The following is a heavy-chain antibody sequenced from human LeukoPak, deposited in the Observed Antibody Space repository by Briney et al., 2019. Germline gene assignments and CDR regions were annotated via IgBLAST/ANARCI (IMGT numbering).Heavy chain of an antibody. CDR3: ASSQTGSYPDYYYYYMDV. CDR1: GFTFSSYA. CDR2: ISGSGGST. Sequence: GGSLRLSCAASGFTFSSYAMSWVRQAPGKGLEWVSAISGSGGSTYYADSVKGRFTISRDNAKNSLYLQMNSLRAEDTAVYYCASSQTGSYPDYYYYYMDVWGKGTTVTVSS. D-gene: IGHD1-26*01. J-gene: IGHJ6*03. V-gene: IGHV3-23*01.